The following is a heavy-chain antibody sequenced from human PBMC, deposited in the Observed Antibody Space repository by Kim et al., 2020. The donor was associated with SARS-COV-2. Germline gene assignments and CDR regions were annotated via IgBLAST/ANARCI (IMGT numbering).Heavy chain of an antibody. D-gene: IGHD3-9*01. J-gene: IGHJ3*02. CDR1: GYTFTSYG. V-gene: IGHV1-18*01. CDR2: ISAYNGNT. CDR3: ARVHDISELGGYAFDI. Sequence: ASVKVSCKASGYTFTSYGISWVRQAPGQGLEWMGWISAYNGNTNYAQKLQGRVTMTTDTSTSTAYMELRSLRSDDTAVYYCARVHDISELGGYAFDIWGQGTMVTVSS.